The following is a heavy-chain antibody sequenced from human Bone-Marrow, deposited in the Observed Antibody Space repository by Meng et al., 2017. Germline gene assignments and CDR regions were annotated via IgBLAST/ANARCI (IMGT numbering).Heavy chain of an antibody. Sequence: SVKVSCKASGGTFSSYAISWVRQAPGQGPEWMGGIIPIFGIANYAQKFQGRVTITADESTSTAYMELSGLRSDDTAMYYCARDADISASGKLFGDYWGQGTVVTVSS. J-gene: IGHJ4*02. V-gene: IGHV1-69*13. D-gene: IGHD6-25*01. CDR1: GGTFSSYA. CDR3: ARDADISASGKLFGDY. CDR2: IIPIFGIA.